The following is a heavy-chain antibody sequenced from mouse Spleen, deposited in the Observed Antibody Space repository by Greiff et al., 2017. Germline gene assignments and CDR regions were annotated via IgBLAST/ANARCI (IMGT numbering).Heavy chain of an antibody. Sequence: EVKLVESGGGLVQPGGSLKLSCAASGFTFSSYGMSWVRQTPDKRLELVATINSNGGSTYYPDSVKGRFTISRDNAKNTLYLQMSSLKSEDTAMYYCARVPLYGNYAMDYWGQGTSVTVSS. V-gene: IGHV5-6-3*01. CDR3: ARVPLYGNYAMDY. CDR1: GFTFSSYG. J-gene: IGHJ4*01. D-gene: IGHD1-1*01. CDR2: INSNGGST.